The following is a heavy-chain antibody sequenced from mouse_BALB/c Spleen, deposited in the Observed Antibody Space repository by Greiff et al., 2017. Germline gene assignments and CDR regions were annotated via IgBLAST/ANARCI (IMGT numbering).Heavy chain of an antibody. Sequence: EVKVVESGGGLVKPGGSLKLSCAASGFTFSDYYMYWVRQTPEKRLEWVASISSGGSTYYPDSVKGRFTISRDNARNILYLQMSSLRSEDTAMYYCARDGSFDYWGQGTTLTVSS. V-gene: IGHV5-6-5*01. D-gene: IGHD2-2*01. J-gene: IGHJ2*01. CDR3: ARDGSFDY. CDR1: GFTFSDYY. CDR2: ISSGGST.